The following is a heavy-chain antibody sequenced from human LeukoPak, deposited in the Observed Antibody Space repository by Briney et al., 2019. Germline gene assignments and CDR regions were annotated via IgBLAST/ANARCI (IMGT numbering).Heavy chain of an antibody. Sequence: GGCLRLSCAASGFTLSTYWMSWVRQAPGKGLEWVANIKRDGSEKYYVDSVKGRFTISRDNAKNSLYLQMSSLRVEDTAVYYCVRDDGATRPCWGQGTLVTVSS. CDR3: VRDDGATRPC. V-gene: IGHV3-7*01. J-gene: IGHJ4*02. CDR1: GFTLSTYW. D-gene: IGHD1-26*01. CDR2: IKRDGSEK.